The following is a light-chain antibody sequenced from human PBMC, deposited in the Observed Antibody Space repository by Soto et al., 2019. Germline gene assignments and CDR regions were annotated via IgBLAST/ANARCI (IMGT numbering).Light chain of an antibody. V-gene: IGKV3-11*01. Sequence: EIVLTQSPATLSLSPGERATLSCRASQSVAKYLAWYQQKPGQAPRLLIYDASNRAPGIPARFSGSGSGTDFTLTIPSLEPGDFAVYYCQQRSSWPRTFGQGTKLEIK. CDR1: QSVAKY. CDR3: QQRSSWPRT. J-gene: IGKJ2*01. CDR2: DAS.